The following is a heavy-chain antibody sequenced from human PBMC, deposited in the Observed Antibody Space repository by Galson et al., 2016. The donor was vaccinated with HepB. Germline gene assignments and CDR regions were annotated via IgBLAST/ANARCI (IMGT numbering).Heavy chain of an antibody. CDR2: INGGGGTT. CDR1: GITFSNYA. J-gene: IGHJ1*01. D-gene: IGHD3-10*01. CDR3: AKSAGFGELLIDT. Sequence: SLRLSCAASGITFSNYAMSWVRQAPGKGLEWISGINGGGGTTFDADSVKGRFTISRDNSRNILYLEMKCLRAEDTAVYYCAKSAGFGELLIDTWGQGTLVIVSS. V-gene: IGHV3-23*01.